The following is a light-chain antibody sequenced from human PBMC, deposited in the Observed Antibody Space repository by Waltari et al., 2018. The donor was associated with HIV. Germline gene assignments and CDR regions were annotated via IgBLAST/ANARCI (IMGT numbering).Light chain of an antibody. CDR3: TSYTSISTLV. CDR2: EVT. Sequence: QSALTQPASVSGSPGQSITISCTGTSSDIGAYNYVSWYQHHPGKVPKLLIYEVTNRPSGVPHRFSGSKSGNTASLTISGLQAEDEADFYCTSYTSISTLVFGTGTKVTVL. CDR1: SSDIGAYNY. J-gene: IGLJ1*01. V-gene: IGLV2-14*01.